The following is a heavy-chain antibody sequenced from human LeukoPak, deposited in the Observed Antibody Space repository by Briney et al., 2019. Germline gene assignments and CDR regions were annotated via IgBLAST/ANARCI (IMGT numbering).Heavy chain of an antibody. CDR1: GYTFTSYG. Sequence: ASVKVSCKASGYTFTSYGISWVRQAPGQGLEWMGWINAGNGNTKYSQKFQGRVTITRDTSASTAYMELSSLRSEDTAVYYCARDRWGGGSRYFDYWGQGTLVTVSS. V-gene: IGHV1-3*01. D-gene: IGHD2-15*01. CDR3: ARDRWGGGSRYFDY. CDR2: INAGNGNT. J-gene: IGHJ4*02.